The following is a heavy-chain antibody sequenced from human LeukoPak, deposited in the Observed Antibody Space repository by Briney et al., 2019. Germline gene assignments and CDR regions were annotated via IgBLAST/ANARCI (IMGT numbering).Heavy chain of an antibody. J-gene: IGHJ6*03. CDR3: ARSFQPHYYYYYMDV. CDR2: MNPNSGNT. V-gene: IGHV1-8*01. CDR1: GYTFTSYD. Sequence: ASVKVSCKASGYTFTSYDINWVRQATGRGLEWMGWMNPNSGNTGYAQKFQGRVTMTRNTSISTAYMELSSLRSEDTAVYYCARSFQPHYYYYYMDVWGKGTTVTVSS. D-gene: IGHD2-2*01.